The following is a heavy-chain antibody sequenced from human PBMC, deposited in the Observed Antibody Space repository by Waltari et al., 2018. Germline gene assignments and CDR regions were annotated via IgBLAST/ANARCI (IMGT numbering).Heavy chain of an antibody. Sequence: EMPLLESGGGLAQPGGSVRLSCAASGFTLTSSTLNWVRQAPGRGLEWVSLMSGSGLIDYADSVKGRFTISRDNSKNTVFLQMDSLRAEDTAVYYCAKDEGNRRAPTFGMDVWGRGTTVIVS. V-gene: IGHV3-23*01. CDR1: GFTLTSST. J-gene: IGHJ6*02. CDR3: AKDEGNRRAPTFGMDV. CDR2: MSGSGLI. D-gene: IGHD3-16*01.